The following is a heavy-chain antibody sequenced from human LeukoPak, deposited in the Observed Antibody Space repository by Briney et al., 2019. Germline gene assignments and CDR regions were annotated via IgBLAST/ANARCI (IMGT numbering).Heavy chain of an antibody. D-gene: IGHD4-17*01. CDR1: GGTFSSYA. CDR3: ARDARRGTYGDYDYYYYGMDV. CDR2: IIPIFGTA. J-gene: IGHJ6*02. V-gene: IGHV1-69*13. Sequence: ASVKVSCKASGGTFSSYAISWVRQAPGQGLEWMGGIIPIFGTANYAQKFQGRVTITADESTSTAYMELSSLRSEDTAVYYCARDARRGTYGDYDYYYYGMDVWGQGTTVTVSS.